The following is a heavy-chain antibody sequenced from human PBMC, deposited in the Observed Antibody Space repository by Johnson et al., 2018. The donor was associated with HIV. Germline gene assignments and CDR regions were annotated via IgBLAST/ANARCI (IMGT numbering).Heavy chain of an antibody. CDR3: ARAPGYSRAFDI. Sequence: VQLVESGGGLVQPGGSLRLSCGASGFTFSNYWVQWVRQAPGKGLEWVSVIYSGGSTYHADSVKGRFSISRDNSKNTLYLEINSLRAEDTAVYYCARAPGYSRAFDIWGQGTMVTVSS. CDR1: GFTFSNYW. V-gene: IGHV3-66*01. D-gene: IGHD5-18*01. CDR2: IYSGGST. J-gene: IGHJ3*02.